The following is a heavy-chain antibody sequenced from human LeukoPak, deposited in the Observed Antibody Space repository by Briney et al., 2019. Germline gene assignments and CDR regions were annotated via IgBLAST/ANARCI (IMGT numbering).Heavy chain of an antibody. CDR1: GGSIGSYY. Sequence: SETLALTCTVSGGSIGSYYWSWIRQPAGKGLEWIGRIYTSGSTNYNPSLKSRVTMSVDTSKNQFSLKLSSVTAADTAVYYCAREAAAGNFDYWGQGTLVTVSS. CDR2: IYTSGST. V-gene: IGHV4-4*07. CDR3: AREAAAGNFDY. D-gene: IGHD6-13*01. J-gene: IGHJ4*02.